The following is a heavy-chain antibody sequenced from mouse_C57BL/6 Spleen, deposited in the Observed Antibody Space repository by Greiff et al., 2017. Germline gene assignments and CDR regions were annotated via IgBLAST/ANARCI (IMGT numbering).Heavy chain of an antibody. CDR3: TRGLLLGDYAMDY. CDR2: IDPETGGT. J-gene: IGHJ4*01. D-gene: IGHD2-3*01. CDR1: GYTFTDYE. Sequence: SGAELVRPGASVTLSCKASGYTFTDYEMHWVKQTPVHGLEWIGAIDPETGGTAYNQKFKGKAILTADKSSSTAYMELRSLTSEDSAVYYCTRGLLLGDYAMDYWGQGTSVTVSS. V-gene: IGHV1-15*01.